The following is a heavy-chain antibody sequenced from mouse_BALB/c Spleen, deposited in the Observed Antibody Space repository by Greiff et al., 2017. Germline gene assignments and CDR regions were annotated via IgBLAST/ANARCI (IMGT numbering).Heavy chain of an antibody. J-gene: IGHJ4*01. V-gene: IGHV5-4*02. CDR1: GFTFSDYY. CDR3: ARGNYRYDGDYYAMDY. CDR2: ISDGGSYT. D-gene: IGHD2-14*01. Sequence: EVMLVESGGGLVKPGGSLKLSCAASGFTFSDYYMYWVRQTPEKRLEWVATISDGGSYTYYPDSVKGRFTISRDNAKNNLYLQMSSLKSEDTAMYYCARGNYRYDGDYYAMDYWGQGTSVTVSS.